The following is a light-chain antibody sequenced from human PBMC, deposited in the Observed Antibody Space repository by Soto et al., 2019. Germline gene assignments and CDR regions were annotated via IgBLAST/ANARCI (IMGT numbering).Light chain of an antibody. J-gene: IGLJ2*01. CDR1: SSDVGGYNY. Sequence: QSALTKPPSASGSPGQSVTISCTGTSSDVGGYNYVSWYQQHPGKAPKLMISAVSKRPAGVPDRFSGSKSGNTAYLTVSGLQAEDEADYYCSSYADSIVLFGGGTKLTV. CDR2: AVS. V-gene: IGLV2-8*01. CDR3: SSYADSIVL.